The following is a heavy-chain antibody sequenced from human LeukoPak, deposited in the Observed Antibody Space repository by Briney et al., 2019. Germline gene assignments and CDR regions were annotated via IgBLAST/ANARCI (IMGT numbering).Heavy chain of an antibody. D-gene: IGHD6-13*01. CDR3: ANSVAAAAQFDY. CDR2: IYYSGST. J-gene: IGHJ4*02. CDR1: GGSISSSSYY. V-gene: IGHV4-39*01. Sequence: KPSETLSLTCTVSGGSISSSSYYWGWIRQPPGKGLEWIGGIYYSGSTYYSPSLKSRVTISVDTSKNQFSLKLSSVTAADTAVYYCANSVAAAAQFDYWGQGTLVTVSS.